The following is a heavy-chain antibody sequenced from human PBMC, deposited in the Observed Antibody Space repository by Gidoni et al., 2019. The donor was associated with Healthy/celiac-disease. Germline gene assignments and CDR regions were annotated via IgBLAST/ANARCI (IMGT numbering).Heavy chain of an antibody. Sequence: EVQLVESGGVVVQPGGSLRLSCAASGFTFDDYAMDWVRQAPGKGLEWVSLISWDGGSTYYADSVKGRFTISRDNSKNSLYLQMNSLRAEDTALYYCAKPVLGAVAGTAFDYWGQGTLVTVSS. J-gene: IGHJ4*02. D-gene: IGHD6-19*01. CDR3: AKPVLGAVAGTAFDY. CDR1: GFTFDDYA. CDR2: ISWDGGST. V-gene: IGHV3-43D*04.